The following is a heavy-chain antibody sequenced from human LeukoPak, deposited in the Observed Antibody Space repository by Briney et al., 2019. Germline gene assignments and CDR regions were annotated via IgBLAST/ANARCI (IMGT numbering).Heavy chain of an antibody. CDR2: IYYSGST. V-gene: IGHV4-59*01. CDR3: ARAGYSSGWYAGEFDY. CDR1: GGSIGSYY. Sequence: PSETLSLTCTVSGGSIGSYYWSWIRQPPGKGLEWIGYIYYSGSTNYNPSLKSRVTISVDTSKNQFSLKLSSVTAADTAVYYCARAGYSSGWYAGEFDYWGQGTLVTVSS. J-gene: IGHJ4*02. D-gene: IGHD6-19*01.